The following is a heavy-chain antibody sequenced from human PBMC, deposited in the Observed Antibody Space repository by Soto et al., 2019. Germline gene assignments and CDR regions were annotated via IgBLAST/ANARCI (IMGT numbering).Heavy chain of an antibody. CDR3: TTGLTYYYDSSGYYWAGGMDV. Sequence: EVQLVESGGGLVKPGGSLRLSCAASGFTFSNAWMNWVRQAPGKGLEWAGRIKSKSDGETTDYAAPVKGRFTISRDDSKNTLYLQMNSLKTEDTAVYYCTTGLTYYYDSSGYYWAGGMDVWGQGITVTVSS. J-gene: IGHJ6*02. D-gene: IGHD3-22*01. CDR1: GFTFSNAW. CDR2: IKSKSDGETT. V-gene: IGHV3-15*01.